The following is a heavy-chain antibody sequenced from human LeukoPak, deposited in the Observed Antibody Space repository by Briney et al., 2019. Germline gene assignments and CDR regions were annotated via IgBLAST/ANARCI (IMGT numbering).Heavy chain of an antibody. J-gene: IGHJ3*02. Sequence: GASLRLSCAASGFTVSSNYMSWVRQAPGKGLEWVSVIYSGGSTYHADTVKGRFTISRDNSKNTLYLQMNSLRAEDTAVYYCAKVPPILTGAFDIWGQGTMVTVSS. CDR2: IYSGGST. D-gene: IGHD3-9*01. CDR3: AKVPPILTGAFDI. V-gene: IGHV3-53*05. CDR1: GFTVSSNY.